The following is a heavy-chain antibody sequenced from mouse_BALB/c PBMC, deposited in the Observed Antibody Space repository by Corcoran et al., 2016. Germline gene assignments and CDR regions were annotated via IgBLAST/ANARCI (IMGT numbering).Heavy chain of an antibody. CDR2: IDPANGNT. CDR1: GFNIKDTY. V-gene: IGHV14-3*02. J-gene: IGHJ4*01. Sequence: EVQLQQSGAELVKPGASVKLSCTASGFNIKDTYMHWVKQRPEQGLEWIGRIDPANGNTKYDPKFQGKATITADTSSNTAYLQLSSLTSEDTAVYYGARYEYYYAMDYWGQGTSVTVSS. CDR3: ARYEYYYAMDY. D-gene: IGHD2-12*01.